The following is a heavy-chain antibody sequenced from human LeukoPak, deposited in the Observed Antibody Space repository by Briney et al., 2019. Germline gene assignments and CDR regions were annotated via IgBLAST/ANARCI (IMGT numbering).Heavy chain of an antibody. CDR1: GGSISSNY. Sequence: SETLSLTCTVSGGSISSNYWSWIRQPAGRGLEWIGRIYTSGSTNYNPSLKSRVTMLVDTSKNQFSLKLSSVTAADTAVYYCAREVLWFGESHDYYYYMDVWGKGTTVTVSS. CDR3: AREVLWFGESHDYYYYMDV. J-gene: IGHJ6*03. CDR2: IYTSGST. D-gene: IGHD3-10*01. V-gene: IGHV4-4*07.